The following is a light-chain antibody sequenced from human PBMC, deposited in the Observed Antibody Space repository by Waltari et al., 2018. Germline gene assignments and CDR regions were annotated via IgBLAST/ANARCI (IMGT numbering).Light chain of an antibody. V-gene: IGKV1-5*03. Sequence: DIQMTQSPSTLSASVGDRVTITCRASQSVNRWLAWYQQKPGKAPKLLISKASALQNGVAPRFSGGGSGTEFTLTISNLQPDDSSIYYCQQYEACPVTFGHGTKVEIK. CDR1: QSVNRW. J-gene: IGKJ1*01. CDR3: QQYEACPVT. CDR2: KAS.